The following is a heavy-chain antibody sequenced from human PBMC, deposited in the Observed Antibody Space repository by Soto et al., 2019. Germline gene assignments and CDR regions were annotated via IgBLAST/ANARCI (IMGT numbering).Heavy chain of an antibody. CDR3: ARGGSSWYYPAVLDY. J-gene: IGHJ4*02. CDR1: GFTFSSYG. D-gene: IGHD6-13*01. CDR2: IWYDGSNK. Sequence: QVQLVESGGGVVQPGRSLRLSCAASGFTFSSYGMHWVRQAPGKGLEWVAVIWYDGSNKYYADSVKGRFTISRDNSKNTLYLQMNSLRAEDTAVYYCARGGSSWYYPAVLDYWGQGTLVTVSS. V-gene: IGHV3-33*01.